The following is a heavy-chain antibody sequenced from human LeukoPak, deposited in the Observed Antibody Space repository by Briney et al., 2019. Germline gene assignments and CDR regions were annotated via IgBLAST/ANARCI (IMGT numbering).Heavy chain of an antibody. CDR2: IYVTGN. Sequence: PSETLSLTCTVSGGSIGTYYWSWVQQSPGKGLEWIGYIYVTGNRYNPYLQIRVTISVDTSRNQFFLKMSSVTAADTAVYYCARHIGGGIEDMDVWGKGTKVTVSS. V-gene: IGHV4-59*08. J-gene: IGHJ6*03. D-gene: IGHD3-16*02. CDR3: ARHIGGGIEDMDV. CDR1: GGSIGTYY.